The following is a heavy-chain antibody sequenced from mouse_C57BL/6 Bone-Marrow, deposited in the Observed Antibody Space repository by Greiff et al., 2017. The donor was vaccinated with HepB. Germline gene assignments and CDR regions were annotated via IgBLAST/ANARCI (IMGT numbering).Heavy chain of an antibody. J-gene: IGHJ4*01. CDR3: ARPRITTVVATDY. CDR1: GYAFSSSW. V-gene: IGHV1-82*01. CDR2: IYPGDGAT. D-gene: IGHD1-1*01. Sequence: VQLQQSGPELVKPGASVKISCKASGYAFSSSWMNWVKQRPGKGLEWIGRIYPGDGATNYNGKFKGKATLTADKSSSTAYMQLSSLTSEDSSVYFCARPRITTVVATDYWGQGTSVTVSS.